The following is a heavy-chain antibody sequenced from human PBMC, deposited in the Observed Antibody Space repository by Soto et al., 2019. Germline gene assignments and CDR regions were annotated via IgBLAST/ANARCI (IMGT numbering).Heavy chain of an antibody. V-gene: IGHV3-64D*06. CDR3: GKDRYVEY. J-gene: IGHJ4*02. CDR1: GFTFSPFA. Sequence: PGGSLRLSCSASGFTFSPFAIHFVRHSPWKTLEYVSSISGDGSTTYYADSVKGRFTISRDNSKNTLYLQMSSLRTEDTAVYYCGKDRYVEYWGRGTLVTVSS. D-gene: IGHD1-1*01. CDR2: ISGDGSTT.